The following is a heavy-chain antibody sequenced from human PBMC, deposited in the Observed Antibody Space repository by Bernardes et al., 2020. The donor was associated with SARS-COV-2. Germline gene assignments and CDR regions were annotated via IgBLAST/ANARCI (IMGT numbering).Heavy chain of an antibody. CDR1: GYTLTELS. V-gene: IGHV1-24*01. J-gene: IGHJ5*02. D-gene: IGHD4-17*01. Sequence: ASVKVSCKVSGYTLTELSMHWVRQAPGKGLEWMGGFDPEDGETIYAQKFQGRVTMTEDTSTDTSYMELSSLRSEDTAVYYCATGPTVTTPLNWFDPWGQGTLVSVSS. CDR2: FDPEDGET. CDR3: ATGPTVTTPLNWFDP.